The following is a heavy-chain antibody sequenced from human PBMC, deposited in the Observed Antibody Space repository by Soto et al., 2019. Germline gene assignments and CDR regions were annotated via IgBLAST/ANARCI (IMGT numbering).Heavy chain of an antibody. Sequence: QVQLQESGPGLVKPSDTLSLTCAVSGYSISSSNWWGWIRQPPGKGLEWIGYIYYSGTTYYNPSLKSRVAMTVDTTKNQFPLKLTSVTAVDTAVYYCARREIQGPIDYWGPGTLVTVSS. CDR1: GYSISSSNW. V-gene: IGHV4-28*01. CDR3: ARREIQGPIDY. J-gene: IGHJ4*02. D-gene: IGHD1-26*01. CDR2: IYYSGTT.